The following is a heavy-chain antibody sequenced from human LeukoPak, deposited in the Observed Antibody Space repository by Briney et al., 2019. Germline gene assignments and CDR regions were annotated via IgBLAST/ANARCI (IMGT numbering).Heavy chain of an antibody. CDR1: GFTFSSYG. J-gene: IGHJ4*02. Sequence: PGGSLRLSCAASGFTFSSYGMHWVRQAPGKGLEWVAVIWYDGSNKYYVDSVKGRFTISRDNSKNTLYLQMNSLRTEDTAVYYCARDAGSTVGAPFDYWGQGTLVTASS. V-gene: IGHV3-33*01. CDR3: ARDAGSTVGAPFDY. D-gene: IGHD1-26*01. CDR2: IWYDGSNK.